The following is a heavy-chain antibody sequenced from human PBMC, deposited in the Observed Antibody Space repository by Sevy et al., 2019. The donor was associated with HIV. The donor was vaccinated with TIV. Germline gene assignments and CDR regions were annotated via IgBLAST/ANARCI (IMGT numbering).Heavy chain of an antibody. V-gene: IGHV3-30*18. J-gene: IGHJ3*02. Sequence: GGSLRLSCAASGFTFSSYGMHWVRQAPGKGLEWVAVISYDGSNKYYADSVKGRFTISRDNSKNTRYLQMNSLRAEDTVVYYCAKGSNLGSYFGHDAFDIWGQGTMVTVSS. CDR2: ISYDGSNK. D-gene: IGHD1-26*01. CDR3: AKGSNLGSYFGHDAFDI. CDR1: GFTFSSYG.